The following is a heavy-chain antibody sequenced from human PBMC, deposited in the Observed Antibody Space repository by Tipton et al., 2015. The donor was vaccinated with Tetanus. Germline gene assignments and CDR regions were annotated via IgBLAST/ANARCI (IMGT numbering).Heavy chain of an antibody. D-gene: IGHD3-3*01. V-gene: IGHV4-4*02. J-gene: IGHJ4*02. CDR2: IYHSGAT. Sequence: SLRLSCTVSGDSITSDNWWSWVRQSPGRGLEWIGEIYHSGATNYNSAPKSRVPISISKSMNQLYLTLNSVTAADTAFYYCASRVRGPAAYWGQGILVTVSS. CDR3: ASRVRGPAAY. CDR1: GDSITSDNW.